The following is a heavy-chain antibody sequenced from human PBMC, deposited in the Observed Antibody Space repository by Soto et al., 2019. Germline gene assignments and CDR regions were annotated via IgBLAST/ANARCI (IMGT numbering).Heavy chain of an antibody. CDR1: GFTLSDHY. Sequence: EVQLVESGGGLVQPGGSLRLSCAASGFTLSDHYMDWVRQAPGKGLEWVGRSRNKANSYTTEFAASVTGRFTLSRDDSKNSLYLQMNSLKTEDAAVYYCVRLTPPRGYTYGYYGDHWGQGTLVTVSS. V-gene: IGHV3-72*01. CDR2: SRNKANSYTT. CDR3: VRLTPPRGYTYGYYGDH. D-gene: IGHD5-18*01. J-gene: IGHJ4*02.